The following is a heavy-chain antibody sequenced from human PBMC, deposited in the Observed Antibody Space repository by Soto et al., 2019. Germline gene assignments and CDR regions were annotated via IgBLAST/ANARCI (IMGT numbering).Heavy chain of an antibody. CDR2: ITAGNGNT. D-gene: IGHD6-19*01. CDR1: GFTFTSYA. V-gene: IGHV1-3*01. J-gene: IGHJ4*02. CDR3: ARVGAGWYNY. Sequence: QVHLVQSGAEVQTPGASVKVSCKTSGFTFTSYAIHWVRQAPGQRPEWMGWITAGNGNTKYSQKLQGRVTITRDTSANTAYMELSSLRSEDTAVYYCARVGAGWYNYWGQGTLVIVSS.